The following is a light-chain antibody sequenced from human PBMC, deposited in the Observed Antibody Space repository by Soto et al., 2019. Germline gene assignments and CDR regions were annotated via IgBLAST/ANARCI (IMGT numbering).Light chain of an antibody. Sequence: PLTQAPSSLSASVGDRVTITCPASQDISSYLAWYQQRPGKAPKLLIYAASTLQRGVPSRFSGSGSGTDFTLTISSLQPEDFATYYCQQLNSYLWTFGQGTKVDIK. CDR2: AAS. V-gene: IGKV1-9*01. CDR1: QDISSY. J-gene: IGKJ1*01. CDR3: QQLNSYLWT.